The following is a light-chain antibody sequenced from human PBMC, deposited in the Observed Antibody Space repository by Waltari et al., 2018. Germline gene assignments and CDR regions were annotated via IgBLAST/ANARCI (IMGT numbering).Light chain of an antibody. CDR2: GNN. J-gene: IGLJ2*01. V-gene: IGLV1-47*01. CDR1: SSNIGSNS. CDR3: ATWYDSLSGPV. Sequence: QSVLTQPPSASGTPGQRVSISCSGSSSNIGSNSVDWYQQVPGTAPQLLIYGNNPRPSGVPARVSGSRSGTSASLAISGLRSEDEADYYCATWYDSLSGPVFGGGTKVTVL.